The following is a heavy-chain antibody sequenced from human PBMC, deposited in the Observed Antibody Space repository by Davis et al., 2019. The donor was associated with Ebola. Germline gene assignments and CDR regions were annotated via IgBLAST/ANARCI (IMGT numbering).Heavy chain of an antibody. V-gene: IGHV3-21*04. J-gene: IGHJ6*02. CDR1: RFTFSSYS. CDR2: ISSSGSYI. D-gene: IGHD2-2*01. Sequence: GESLKISCAASRFTFSSYSMNWVRQAPGKGLEWVSSISSSGSYIYYADSVKGRCTISRDNSKKTLYLQMNSLRAEDTAVHYCARGFGAAMYKYDVWGQGTTVTVSS. CDR3: ARGFGAAMYKYDV.